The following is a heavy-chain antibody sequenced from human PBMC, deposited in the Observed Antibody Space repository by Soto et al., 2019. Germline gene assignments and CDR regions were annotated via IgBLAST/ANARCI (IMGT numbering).Heavy chain of an antibody. CDR2: IYYSGRT. V-gene: IGHV4-59*01. CDR1: DGSISPYY. J-gene: IGHJ4*02. Sequence: SETLSLTCAVSDGSISPYYWNWIRQPPGKELEWIGYIYYSGRTNYHPSLKSRVTISLDTSKNEFSLNLDSVTAADTAVYYCTRGCCGGGICYSKTFDLWGPGTLVTVSS. CDR3: TRGCCGGGICYSKTFDL. D-gene: IGHD2-15*01.